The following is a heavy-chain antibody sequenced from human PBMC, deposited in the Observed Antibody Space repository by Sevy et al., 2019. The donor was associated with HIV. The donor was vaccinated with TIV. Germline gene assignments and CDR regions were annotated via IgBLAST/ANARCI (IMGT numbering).Heavy chain of an antibody. V-gene: IGHV3-7*01. D-gene: IGHD2-2*01. CDR2: MKQDGSET. CDR3: ARVGRGYCTTTSCSPGWFDA. Sequence: GGSLRLSCAASGFSFSGYWMSWVRQAPGKGLEWVANMKQDGSETYNVDSWKGRFTISRDNAENSLYLQMNSLRGEDTAVYYCARVGRGYCTTTSCSPGWFDAWGQGTLVTVSS. CDR1: GFSFSGYW. J-gene: IGHJ5*02.